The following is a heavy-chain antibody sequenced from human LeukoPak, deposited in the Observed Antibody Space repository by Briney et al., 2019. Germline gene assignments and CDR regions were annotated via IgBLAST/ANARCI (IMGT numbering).Heavy chain of an antibody. CDR1: GYTFTSYD. CDR2: ISPNSGGT. J-gene: IGHJ5*02. CDR3: ARDRRVYCSSTSCNRGRLNWFDP. Sequence: ASVKVSCKASGYTFTSYDINWVRQAPGQGLEWMGWISPNSGGTNYAQKFQGRVTMTRDTSISTAYMELSRLRSDDTAVYYCARDRRVYCSSTSCNRGRLNWFDPWGQGTLVTVSS. V-gene: IGHV1-2*02. D-gene: IGHD2-2*02.